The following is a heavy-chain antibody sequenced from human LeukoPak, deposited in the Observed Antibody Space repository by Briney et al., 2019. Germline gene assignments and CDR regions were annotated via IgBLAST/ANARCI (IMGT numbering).Heavy chain of an antibody. CDR1: GFSFNTYT. V-gene: IGHV3-21*06. CDR3: LRGDRRDY. Sequence: GGSLRLSCAASGFSFNTYTMNRARQAPGKGLEWLSSLDSSGAYIFYADSVKGRFIISRDNAKNSLYLQMNNLRVEDTAVYYCLRGDRRDYWGQGTLVTVSS. J-gene: IGHJ4*02. CDR2: LDSSGAYI.